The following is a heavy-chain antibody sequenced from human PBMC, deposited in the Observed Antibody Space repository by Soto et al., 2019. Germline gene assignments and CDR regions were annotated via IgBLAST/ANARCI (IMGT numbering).Heavy chain of an antibody. CDR2: IIPILGTI. CDR3: ARGKEWEQPSNHYDVDY. J-gene: IGHJ4*02. Sequence: VQLVQSGAEVKTPGSSVRVSCKTAGRTFLISAIAWVRQAPGQGLEWMGGIIPILGTIHIAQNFQRRVNFTAYRSTSTAYMDLSSLRSEDTATYFCARGKEWEQPSNHYDVDYWGQGSQVIVSS. D-gene: IGHD1-26*01. V-gene: IGHV1-69*06. CDR1: GRTFLISA.